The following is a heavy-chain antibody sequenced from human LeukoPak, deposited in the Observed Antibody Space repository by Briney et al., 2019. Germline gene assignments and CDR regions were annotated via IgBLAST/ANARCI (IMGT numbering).Heavy chain of an antibody. CDR2: IRSKGYGGTT. CDR3: NKGRSYKYVWGWY. V-gene: IGHV3-49*03. J-gene: IGHJ4*02. CDR1: FFTFADYA. D-gene: IGHD3-16*01. Sequence: GGSLRLSCTGCFFTFADYAMPWFRQAPGKGLEWVGFIRSKGYGGTTEYAASVKGRFTISRDDSKSIAYMEMNSLKTEDIVGHFCNKGRSYKYVWGWYWGQGTLVTASS.